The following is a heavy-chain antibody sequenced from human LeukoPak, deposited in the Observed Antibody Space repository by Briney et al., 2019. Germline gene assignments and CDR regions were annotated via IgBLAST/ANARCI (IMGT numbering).Heavy chain of an antibody. CDR3: ARGGQLLWFRESEDY. J-gene: IGHJ4*02. CDR1: GFTFSSYW. Sequence: PGGSLRLSCAASGFTFSSYWMSWVRQAPGKGLEWVANIKQDGSEKYYVDSVKGRFTISRDNAKNSLYLQMNSLRAEDTAVYYCARGGQLLWFRESEDYWGQGTLVTVSS. V-gene: IGHV3-7*01. CDR2: IKQDGSEK. D-gene: IGHD3-10*01.